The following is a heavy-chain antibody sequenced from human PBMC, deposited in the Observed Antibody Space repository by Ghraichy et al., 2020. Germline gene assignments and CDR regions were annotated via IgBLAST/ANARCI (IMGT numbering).Heavy chain of an antibody. CDR1: GFTVSSNY. D-gene: IGHD2-15*01. J-gene: IGHJ6*02. CDR2: IYSGGST. V-gene: IGHV3-53*01. Sequence: GSLRLSCAASGFTVSSNYMSWVRQAPGKGLEWVSDIYSGGSTYYADSVKGRFTIPRDNSKNTLYLQLNSLRAEDTAVYYCAGDAATSPYSYYGMDVWGQATTATVS. CDR3: AGDAATSPYSYYGMDV.